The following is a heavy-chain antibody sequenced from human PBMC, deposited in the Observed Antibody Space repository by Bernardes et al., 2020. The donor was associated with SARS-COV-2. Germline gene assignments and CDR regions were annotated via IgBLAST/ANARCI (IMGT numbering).Heavy chain of an antibody. D-gene: IGHD2-2*01. Sequence: GGSLRLSCAASGFTFNSYGMHWVRQAPGKGLEWVALMSFDEKYTFYADSAKGRFTISRDNSNNTVYLQMNSLRPEDTAVYYCAKHLQRGYCDSNSCFIGLFDSWGQGTQVTVSS. CDR3: AKHLQRGYCDSNSCFIGLFDS. CDR2: MSFDEKYT. V-gene: IGHV3-30*18. J-gene: IGHJ4*02. CDR1: GFTFNSYG.